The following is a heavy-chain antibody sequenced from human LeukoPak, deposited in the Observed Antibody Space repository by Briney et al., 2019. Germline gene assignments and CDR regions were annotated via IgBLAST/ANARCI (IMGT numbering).Heavy chain of an antibody. D-gene: IGHD5-12*01. J-gene: IGHJ4*02. CDR2: TYYRSTWTH. CDR3: ARGRSGYDYFDY. V-gene: IGHV6-1*01. Sequence: SQTLSLTCAISGDSVSSNSAAWNWIRQFPSRGLEWLGKTYYRSTWTHDSAITVKSRIIINTDTSENQFSLQLNSVTPDDTAVYYCARGRSGYDYFDYWGQGTVVTVSS. CDR1: GDSVSSNSAA.